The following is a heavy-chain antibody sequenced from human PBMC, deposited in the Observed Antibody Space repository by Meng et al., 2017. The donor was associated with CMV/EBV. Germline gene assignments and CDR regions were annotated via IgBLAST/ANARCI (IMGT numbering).Heavy chain of an antibody. CDR3: ARGVGAELDAEYFQH. D-gene: IGHD1-26*01. Sequence: QVLLGQSGEKVKNPGASLKVSCKASGYTFTSYGISGVRQAPEQGLEWMGWISAYNGNTNYAQKLQGRVTMTTDTSTSTAYMELRSLRSDDTAVYYCARGVGAELDAEYFQHWGQGTLVTVSS. J-gene: IGHJ1*01. CDR1: GYTFTSYG. CDR2: ISAYNGNT. V-gene: IGHV1-18*01.